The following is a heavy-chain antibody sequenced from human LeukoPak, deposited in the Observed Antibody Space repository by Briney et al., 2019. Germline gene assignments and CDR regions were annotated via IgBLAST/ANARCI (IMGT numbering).Heavy chain of an antibody. CDR1: GGSISSGGYY. D-gene: IGHD2-15*01. CDR2: IYYSGST. Sequence: KSSETLSLTCTVSGGSISSGGYYWSWIRQHPGKGLEWTGYIYYSGSTYYNPSLKSRVTISVDTSKNQFSLKLSSVTAADTAVYYCARDPYCSGGSCYNAFDIWGQGTMVTVSS. CDR3: ARDPYCSGGSCYNAFDI. V-gene: IGHV4-31*03. J-gene: IGHJ3*02.